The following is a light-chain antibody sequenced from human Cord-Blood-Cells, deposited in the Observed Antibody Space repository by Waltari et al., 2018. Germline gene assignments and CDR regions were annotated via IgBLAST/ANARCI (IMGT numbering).Light chain of an antibody. CDR3: QQYGSSPT. J-gene: IGKJ4*01. Sequence: EIVLMQAPGTLSLSPGERATLSCRASQRVSSSYLAWYEQKPGQAPRLLIYGASSRATGIPDRFSGSGSGTDFTLTISRLEPEDFAVYYCQQYGSSPTFGGGTKVEIK. CDR1: QRVSSSY. CDR2: GAS. V-gene: IGKV3-20*01.